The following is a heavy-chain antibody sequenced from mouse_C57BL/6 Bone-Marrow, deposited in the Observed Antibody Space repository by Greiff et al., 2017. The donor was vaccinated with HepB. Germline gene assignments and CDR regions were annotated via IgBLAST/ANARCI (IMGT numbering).Heavy chain of an antibody. CDR1: GYAFTNYL. CDR2: INPGSGGT. V-gene: IGHV1-54*01. J-gene: IGHJ2*01. Sequence: VQLQQSGAELVRPGTSVKVSCKASGYAFTNYLIEWVKQSPGQGLEWIGVINPGSGGTNYNEKFKGKATLTADKSSSTAYMQLSSLTSEDSAVYFCARGRNGYYPYYFDYWGQGTTLTVSS. D-gene: IGHD2-3*01. CDR3: ARGRNGYYPYYFDY.